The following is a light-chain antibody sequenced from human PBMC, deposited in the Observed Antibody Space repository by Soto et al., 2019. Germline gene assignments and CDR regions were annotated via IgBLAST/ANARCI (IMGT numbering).Light chain of an antibody. CDR2: DVS. CDR3: SSYTSSSTVGV. J-gene: IGLJ1*01. Sequence: QSVLTQPASVSGSPGQSITISCSGTSCDVGGYNYVSWYQQHPGKVPKLMIYDVSNRPSGVSNRFSGSKSGNTASLTISGLQAEDEADYYCSSYTSSSTVGVFGTGTKVTVL. CDR1: SCDVGGYNY. V-gene: IGLV2-14*01.